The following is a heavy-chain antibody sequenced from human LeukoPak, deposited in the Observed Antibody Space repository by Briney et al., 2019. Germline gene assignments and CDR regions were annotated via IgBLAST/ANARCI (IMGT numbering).Heavy chain of an antibody. J-gene: IGHJ5*02. Sequence: ASVSLSCKASGGTFSSYAISWVRQAHGQGLEWMGGIIPIFGTANYAQKFQGRVTMTADESTSTAYMELSSLRSEDTAVYYCARCGWEFTIFGVDSNWFDPWGQGTLVTVSS. V-gene: IGHV1-69*01. CDR3: ARCGWEFTIFGVDSNWFDP. D-gene: IGHD3-3*01. CDR2: IIPIFGTA. CDR1: GGTFSSYA.